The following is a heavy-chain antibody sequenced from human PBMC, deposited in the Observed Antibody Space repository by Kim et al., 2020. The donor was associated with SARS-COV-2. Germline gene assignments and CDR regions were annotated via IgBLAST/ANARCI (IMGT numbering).Heavy chain of an antibody. Sequence: GGSLRLSCAASGFTFSSYAMSWVRQAPGKGLGWFSAISGIGGTTYYAASVRARFTIARDNSKNTLYLQMNSLRAADTAVYYCAEFGGDFWSGHETEGAYFDYWGQGSLVTVSS. CDR1: GFTFSSYA. V-gene: IGHV3-23*01. CDR3: AEFGGDFWSGHETEGAYFDY. D-gene: IGHD3-3*01. CDR2: ISGIGGTT. J-gene: IGHJ4*02.